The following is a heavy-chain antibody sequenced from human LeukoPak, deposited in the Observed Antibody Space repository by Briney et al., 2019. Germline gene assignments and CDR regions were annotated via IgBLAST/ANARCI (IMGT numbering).Heavy chain of an antibody. CDR2: ISSTSAYI. CDR1: GFALKSYS. V-gene: IGHV3-21*01. J-gene: IGHJ4*02. Sequence: GGSLRLSCAGSGFALKSYSLSWVRQAPGKGLEWVSSISSTSAYIYYADSVKGRFTISRDNVDNVVYLQMNSLGAEDTAVYYCATLSDAIAAAGTRNYWGQGTLVTVSS. D-gene: IGHD6-13*01. CDR3: ATLSDAIAAAGTRNY.